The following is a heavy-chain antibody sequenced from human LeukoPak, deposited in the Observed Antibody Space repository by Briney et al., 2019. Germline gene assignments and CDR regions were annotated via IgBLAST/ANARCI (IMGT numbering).Heavy chain of an antibody. Sequence: GESPKISCKGSGYSFTNYWINWVRQMPGKGLEWMGIIYPDDSDTRYSPSFQGQVTISADKSISTAYLQWSSLKASDTAIYYCARRGYCSGGSCYSNAFDIWGQGTMVTVSS. J-gene: IGHJ3*02. D-gene: IGHD2-15*01. V-gene: IGHV5-51*01. CDR1: GYSFTNYW. CDR2: IYPDDSDT. CDR3: ARRGYCSGGSCYSNAFDI.